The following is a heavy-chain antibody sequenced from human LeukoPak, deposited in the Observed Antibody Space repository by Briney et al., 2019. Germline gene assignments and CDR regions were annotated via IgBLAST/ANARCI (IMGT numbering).Heavy chain of an antibody. Sequence: GGSVRPSCAASGFTFSSYATHWVRQAPGKGLEWVAVISYDGSNNYYADSVKGRFTISRDKAKNTLYLQMNRLRAEDTAVYYYAKVARSYGGNSRGDYWGQGTLVTVSS. CDR1: GFTFSSYA. D-gene: IGHD4-23*01. CDR2: ISYDGSNN. J-gene: IGHJ4*02. V-gene: IGHV3-30*04. CDR3: AKVARSYGGNSRGDY.